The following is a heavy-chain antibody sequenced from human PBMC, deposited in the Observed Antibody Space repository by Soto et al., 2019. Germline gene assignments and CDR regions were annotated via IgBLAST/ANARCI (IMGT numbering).Heavy chain of an antibody. V-gene: IGHV1-69*01. J-gene: IGHJ5*02. CDR3: AKNNPHGDANKAWLDP. CDR2: IIPILRST. CDR1: GGTFVSSA. Sequence: QVQLLQSGAELREPGSSVRISCTPSGGTFVSSAFAWVRQAPGGKLEWMGGIIPILRSTKYAEKFLGRLTIRADDTAMTAYLELSSLTFDDTAVYFFAKNNPHGDANKAWLDPWGQGTLVTVST. D-gene: IGHD2-8*01.